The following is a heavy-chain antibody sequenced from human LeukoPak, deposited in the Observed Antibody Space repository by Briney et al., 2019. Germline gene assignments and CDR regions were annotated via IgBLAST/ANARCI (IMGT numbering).Heavy chain of an antibody. CDR3: VSGSDTSGYYFY. V-gene: IGHV3-33*03. Sequence: GGSLRLSCAASGFTFRSSGMNWVRQAPGKGLEWVAVIWSDGSEKRYADSVKGRFTISRDNSKSTLYLQMNSLRAEDTAVYYCVSGSDTSGYYFYWGQGTLVTVSS. J-gene: IGHJ4*02. CDR2: IWSDGSEK. CDR1: GFTFRSSG. D-gene: IGHD3-22*01.